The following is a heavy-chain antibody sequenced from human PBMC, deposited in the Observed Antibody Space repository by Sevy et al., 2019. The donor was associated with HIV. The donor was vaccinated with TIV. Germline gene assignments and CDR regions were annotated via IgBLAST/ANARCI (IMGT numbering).Heavy chain of an antibody. CDR2: IHSGGKI. D-gene: IGHD2-15*01. Sequence: GGSLRLSCAASGFSVSSNYMSWVRQAPGKGPEWVSVIHSGGKISYADSVQGRLTISRDNSKNTLYLQMNSLRAEDTAVYYCAREDIVLGEDNYYGIDVWVQGTTATVSS. J-gene: IGHJ6*02. V-gene: IGHV3-53*01. CDR3: AREDIVLGEDNYYGIDV. CDR1: GFSVSSNY.